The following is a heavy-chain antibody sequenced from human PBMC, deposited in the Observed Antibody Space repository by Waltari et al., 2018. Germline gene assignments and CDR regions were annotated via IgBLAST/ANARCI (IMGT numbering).Heavy chain of an antibody. V-gene: IGHV3-21*01. D-gene: IGHD1-20*01. CDR1: GFTFSSYS. Sequence: EVQLVESGGGLVKPGGSLRLSCAASGFTFSSYSMNWVRQAPGKGLEWVSSISSSSSYIYYADSVKGRFTISRDNDKNSLYLQMNSLRAEDTAVYYCARSPYNWNDLDYWGQGTLVTVSS. CDR2: ISSSSSYI. CDR3: ARSPYNWNDLDY. J-gene: IGHJ4*02.